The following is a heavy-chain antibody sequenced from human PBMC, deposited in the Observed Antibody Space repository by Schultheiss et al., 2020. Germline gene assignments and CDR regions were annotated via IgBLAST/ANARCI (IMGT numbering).Heavy chain of an antibody. CDR2: IRYDGSNK. J-gene: IGHJ6*02. D-gene: IGHD2-15*01. CDR3: AGLDCSGGSCYVYYYYGMDV. V-gene: IGHV3-30*02. CDR1: GFSFSNHG. Sequence: GGSLRLSCAASGFSFSNHGMQWIRQAPGKGLEWVAFIRYDGSNKYYADSVKGRFTISRDNSKNTLYLQMNSLRAEDTAVYYCAGLDCSGGSCYVYYYYGMDVWGQGTTVTVSS.